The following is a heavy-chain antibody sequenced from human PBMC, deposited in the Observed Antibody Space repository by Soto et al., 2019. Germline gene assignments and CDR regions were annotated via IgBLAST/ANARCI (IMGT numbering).Heavy chain of an antibody. Sequence: PGGSLRLSCAASGFTFSDFGMHWVRQAPGKGPEWLASISPASTYIRYADSVKGRFTISRDNAKNSLYLHLNSLTAEDTAIYYCARVLYATWSSFDYWGQGTLVTISS. D-gene: IGHD1-26*01. J-gene: IGHJ4*02. V-gene: IGHV3-21*01. CDR1: GFTFSDFG. CDR3: ARVLYATWSSFDY. CDR2: ISPASTYI.